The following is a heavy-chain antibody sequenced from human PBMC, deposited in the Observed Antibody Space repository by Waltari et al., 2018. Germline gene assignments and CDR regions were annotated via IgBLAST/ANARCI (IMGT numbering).Heavy chain of an antibody. CDR2: IYYTGST. D-gene: IGHD2-21*02. CDR3: ARGGGGDWEWFDP. J-gene: IGHJ5*02. CDR1: GGSISGFY. V-gene: IGHV4-59*01. Sequence: QVQLQESGPSLLKPSETLSLICTVSGGSISGFYWSWVRQPPGQGLDWIGYIYYTGSTNFTPALKSRLPMSVDTSKNQFSLKLSSVPAADTAFYYCARGGGGDWEWFDPWGQGTLVTVSS.